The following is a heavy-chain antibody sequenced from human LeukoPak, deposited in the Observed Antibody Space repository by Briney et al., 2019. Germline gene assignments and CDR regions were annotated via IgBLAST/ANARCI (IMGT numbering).Heavy chain of an antibody. Sequence: PSETLSLTCAVSGGSISSGGYSWSWIRQPPGKGLEWIGYIYHSGSTYYNPSLKSRVTISVDRSKNQFSLKLSSVTAADTAVYYCASGNPPQYYYDSGGGQGTLVTVSS. V-gene: IGHV4-30-2*01. D-gene: IGHD3-10*01. CDR2: IYHSGST. CDR1: GGSISSGGYS. CDR3: ASGNPPQYYYDSG. J-gene: IGHJ4*02.